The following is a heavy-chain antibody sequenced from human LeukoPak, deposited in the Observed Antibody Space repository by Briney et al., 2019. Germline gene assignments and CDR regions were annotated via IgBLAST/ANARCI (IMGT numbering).Heavy chain of an antibody. CDR1: GFTFSNAW. CDR3: TTDLGAVNSGYLDY. V-gene: IGHV3-15*01. J-gene: IGHJ4*02. D-gene: IGHD1-26*01. Sequence: GGSLRLSCAASGFTFSNAWMSWVRQAPGKGLEWVGRIKSKTDGGTTDYAAPVKGRFTISRDDSKNTLCLQMNSLKTEDTAVYYCTTDLGAVNSGYLDYWGQGTLVTVSS. CDR2: IKSKTDGGTT.